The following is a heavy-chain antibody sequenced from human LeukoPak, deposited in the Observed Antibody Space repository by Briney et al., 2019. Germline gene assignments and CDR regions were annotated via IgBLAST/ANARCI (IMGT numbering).Heavy chain of an antibody. V-gene: IGHV1-8*01. CDR2: MNPNSGNT. Sequence: ASVKVSCKASGYTFTSYDINWVRQATGQGLEWMGWMNPNSGNTGYAQKFQGRVTMTRNTSISTAYMELSSLRSEDTAVYYCAGGQYYYGSGSYGVYYYYGMDVWGQGTTVTVSS. J-gene: IGHJ6*02. CDR1: GYTFTSYD. CDR3: AGGQYYYGSGSYGVYYYYGMDV. D-gene: IGHD3-10*01.